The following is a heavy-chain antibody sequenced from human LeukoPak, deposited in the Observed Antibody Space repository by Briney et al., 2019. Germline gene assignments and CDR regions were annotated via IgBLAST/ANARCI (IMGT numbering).Heavy chain of an antibody. J-gene: IGHJ4*02. V-gene: IGHV4-4*02. Sequence: SETLSLTCAVSGGSISSSNWWSWVRRPPGKGLEWIGEIYHSGSTNYNPSLKSRVTISVDKSKNQFSLKLSSVTAADTAVYYCARELGDSGSYYGSSGYWGQGTLVTVSS. CDR2: IYHSGST. D-gene: IGHD1-26*01. CDR1: GGSISSSNW. CDR3: ARELGDSGSYYGSSGY.